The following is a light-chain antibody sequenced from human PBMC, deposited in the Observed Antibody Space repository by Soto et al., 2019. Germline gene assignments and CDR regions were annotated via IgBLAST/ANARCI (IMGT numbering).Light chain of an antibody. CDR2: KAS. V-gene: IGKV1-5*03. CDR3: QQYNDNWT. Sequence: DIQMTQSPSTLSASVGDRVTITCRASQRISSWLAWYQQKTGKAPKLLIYKASTLQSGFPSRFSGSGSGTEFTLAISSLQPDDSATYYCQQYNDNWTFGQGTQVDIK. J-gene: IGKJ1*01. CDR1: QRISSW.